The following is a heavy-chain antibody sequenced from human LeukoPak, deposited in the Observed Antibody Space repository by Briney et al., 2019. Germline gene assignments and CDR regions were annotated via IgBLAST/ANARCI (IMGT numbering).Heavy chain of an antibody. CDR2: ISSSSSYI. Sequence: GGSLRLSCAASGFTFSSYSMNWVRQAPGKGLEWVSSISSSSSYIYYADSVKGRFAISRDNAKNSLYLQMNSLRAEDTAVYYCARGIRALMTTVTTGWFDPWGQGTLVTVSS. CDR1: GFTFSSYS. V-gene: IGHV3-21*01. J-gene: IGHJ5*02. D-gene: IGHD4-17*01. CDR3: ARGIRALMTTVTTGWFDP.